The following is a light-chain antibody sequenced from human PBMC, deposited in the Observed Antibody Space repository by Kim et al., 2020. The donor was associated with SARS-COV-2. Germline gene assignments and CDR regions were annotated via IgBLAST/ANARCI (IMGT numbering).Light chain of an antibody. Sequence: EIVLAQSPDTLSLSPGDRATLSCRTSQTVNSNYLVWYQHKSGQAPRLLIYGASSRATGIPDRFTGSGSGADFTLTISRLEPEDFAVYYCAHHAISSYSFGQGTKLEIK. CDR1: QTVNSNY. CDR3: AHHAISSYS. J-gene: IGKJ2*03. V-gene: IGKV3-20*01. CDR2: GAS.